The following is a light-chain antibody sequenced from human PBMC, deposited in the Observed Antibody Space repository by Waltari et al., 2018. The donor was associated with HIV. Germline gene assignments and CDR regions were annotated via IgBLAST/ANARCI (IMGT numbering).Light chain of an antibody. CDR2: SAY. J-gene: IGKJ2*01. Sequence: DIQMTQSPSSLSASVGDRVTITCRASQSISSRISIYLNWYQQKPGKAPKLLIYSAYTLQSGVPSRFNSGGSGTDFTLTIDNLQPEDFATYYCQQTHIAPYTFGPGTKLEIK. CDR1: QSISSRISIY. CDR3: QQTHIAPYT. V-gene: IGKV1-39*01.